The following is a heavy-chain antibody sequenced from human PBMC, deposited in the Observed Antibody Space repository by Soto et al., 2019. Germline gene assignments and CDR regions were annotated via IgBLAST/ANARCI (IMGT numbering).Heavy chain of an antibody. D-gene: IGHD3-22*01. V-gene: IGHV1-69*06. CDR3: ARGRPYYYASSGYHWFDP. J-gene: IGHJ5*02. Sequence: QVQLVQSGAEVKKPGSSVKVSCKASGGTFSSYVITWVRQAPGQGLEWMGGIIPIIGTPNYAQNFQGRVTITADKSTTTAYMELSSLRSEDPAVYYCARGRPYYYASSGYHWFDPWGQGTLVTVSS. CDR1: GGTFSSYV. CDR2: IIPIIGTP.